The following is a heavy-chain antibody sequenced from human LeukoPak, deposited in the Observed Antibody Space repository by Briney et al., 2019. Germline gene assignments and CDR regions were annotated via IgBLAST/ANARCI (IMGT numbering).Heavy chain of an antibody. CDR1: GFTFSSYA. J-gene: IGHJ6*03. V-gene: IGHV3-23*01. CDR2: ISGRGGST. CDR3: AKAAYNSQYYYYYYYMDV. Sequence: GGSLRLSCAASGFTFSSYAMSWVRQAPGKGLEWVSAISGRGGSTYYADSVKGRFTISRDNSKNTLYLQMTSLRAEDTAVYYCAKAAYNSQYYYYYYYMDVWGKGTTVTVSS. D-gene: IGHD1-20*01.